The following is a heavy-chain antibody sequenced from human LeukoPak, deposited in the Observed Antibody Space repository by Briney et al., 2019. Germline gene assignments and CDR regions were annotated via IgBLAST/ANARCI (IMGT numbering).Heavy chain of an antibody. Sequence: SETLSLTCTVSGGSISSYSWNWIRQPPGKGLEWIGYIYHSGSTKYNPSLKSRVTISIDTSKHQFSLKLSSVTAADTAMYYCARGGDTSSWYAWFDPWGQGTLVTVSS. J-gene: IGHJ5*02. CDR3: ARGGDTSSWYAWFDP. V-gene: IGHV4-59*01. D-gene: IGHD6-13*01. CDR1: GGSISSYS. CDR2: IYHSGST.